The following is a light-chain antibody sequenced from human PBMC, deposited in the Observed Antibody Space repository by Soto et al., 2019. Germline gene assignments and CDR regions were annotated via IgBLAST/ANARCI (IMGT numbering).Light chain of an antibody. CDR1: SGHSSYA. CDR2: VNSDGSH. CDR3: QTWGTAYVL. Sequence: QLVLTQSPSASASLGASVKLTCTLSSGHSSYAIAWHQQQPEKGPRYLMKVNSDGSHSTGDGIPDRFSGSSSGAERYFTISSLQSEDEADYYCQTWGTAYVLFGGGTKLTVL. J-gene: IGLJ2*01. V-gene: IGLV4-69*01.